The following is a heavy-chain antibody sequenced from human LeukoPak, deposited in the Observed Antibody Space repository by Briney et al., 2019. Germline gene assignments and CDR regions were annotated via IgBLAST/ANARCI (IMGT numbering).Heavy chain of an antibody. J-gene: IGHJ4*02. Sequence: ASVKVSCKASGYTFTGYYMHWVRQAPGQGLEWMGWINPNSGGTNYGQKFQGRVTMTRDTSISTAYMELSRLRSDDTAVYYCARAFRTSNYYDSSGTEALGYWGQGTLVTVSS. CDR2: INPNSGGT. CDR3: ARAFRTSNYYDSSGTEALGY. D-gene: IGHD3-22*01. CDR1: GYTFTGYY. V-gene: IGHV1-2*02.